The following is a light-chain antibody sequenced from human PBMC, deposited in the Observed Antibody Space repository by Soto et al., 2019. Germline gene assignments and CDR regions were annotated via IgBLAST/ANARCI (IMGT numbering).Light chain of an antibody. V-gene: IGLV2-14*01. CDR3: SSYTSTSTRV. CDR2: EVS. Sequence: QSVLTQAACVSGSPGQSITISCAGTSGDVGGYNYVSWYQQHPGKAPKLMIYEVSNRPSGVSNRFSGSKSGNTASLTISGLQAEDEADYYCSSYTSTSTRVFGTGTKVTVL. CDR1: SGDVGGYNY. J-gene: IGLJ1*01.